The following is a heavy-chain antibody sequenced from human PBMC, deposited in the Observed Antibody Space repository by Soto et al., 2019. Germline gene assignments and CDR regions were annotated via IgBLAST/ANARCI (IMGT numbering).Heavy chain of an antibody. CDR3: ARGDYHDTSGPYSDAFDV. V-gene: IGHV3-11*04. J-gene: IGHJ3*01. CDR2: IANSGGKK. Sequence: GGSLRLSCAASGFTFSDYYMTWVRQAPGKGLEWVSFIANSGGKKDYADSVKGRFTISRDNAKNSLYLQMNSLRAEDTAVYYCARGDYHDTSGPYSDAFDVWGQGTMVTVSS. CDR1: GFTFSDYY. D-gene: IGHD3-22*01.